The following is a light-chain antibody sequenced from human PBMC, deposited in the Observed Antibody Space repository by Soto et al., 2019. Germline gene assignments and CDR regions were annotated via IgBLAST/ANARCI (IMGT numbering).Light chain of an antibody. V-gene: IGLV1-51*01. CDR1: SSNIGNNY. Sequence: QSVLTQPPSVSAAPGQKVTISCSGSSSNIGNNYVSWYQQLPGTAPKLLIYDNNKRPSGIPDRFSGSKSGTSATLSITGLQTGDEADYYCGTWDSSLRGVVFGGWTKLTVL. J-gene: IGLJ2*01. CDR2: DNN. CDR3: GTWDSSLRGVV.